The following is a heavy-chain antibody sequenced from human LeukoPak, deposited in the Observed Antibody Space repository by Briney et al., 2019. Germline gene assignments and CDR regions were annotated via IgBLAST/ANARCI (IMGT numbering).Heavy chain of an antibody. Sequence: GGSLRLSCAASGFTFSSYGMHWVRQAPGKGLEWVAVIWYGGSNKYYADSVKGRFTISRDNSKNTLYLQMNSLRAEDTAVYYCARDGPITMVRGVHYGMDVWGQGTTVTVSS. CDR3: ARDGPITMVRGVHYGMDV. CDR2: IWYGGSNK. D-gene: IGHD3-10*01. V-gene: IGHV3-33*08. CDR1: GFTFSSYG. J-gene: IGHJ6*02.